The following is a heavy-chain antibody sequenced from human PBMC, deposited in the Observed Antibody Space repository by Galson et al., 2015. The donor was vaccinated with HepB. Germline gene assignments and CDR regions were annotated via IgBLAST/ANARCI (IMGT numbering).Heavy chain of an antibody. V-gene: IGHV3-21*01. CDR2: ISSSSSYI. CDR3: ARDDYYDSSGPNWFDP. CDR1: GFTFSSYS. J-gene: IGHJ5*02. D-gene: IGHD3-22*01. Sequence: SLRLSCAASGFTFSSYSMNWVRQAPGKGLEWVSSISSSSSYIYYADSVKGRFTISRDNAKNSLYLQMNSLRAEDTAVYYCARDDYYDSSGPNWFDPWDQGTLVTVSS.